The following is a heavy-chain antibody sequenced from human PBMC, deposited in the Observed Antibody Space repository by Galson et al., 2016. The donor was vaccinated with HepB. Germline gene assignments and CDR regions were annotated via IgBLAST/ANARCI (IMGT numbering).Heavy chain of an antibody. CDR2: IAGSGAPT. CDR1: GFTFNIYA. J-gene: IGHJ4*02. D-gene: IGHD4-17*01. Sequence: LRLSCAASGFTFNIYAMSWVRQAPGKGLEWVAAIAGSGAPTNYADSVKGRFTTSRDNSKNTLYLQMNSLRAEDTAVYYCAKGLYGDYSYFDDWGQGTLVTVSS. V-gene: IGHV3-23*01. CDR3: AKGLYGDYSYFDD.